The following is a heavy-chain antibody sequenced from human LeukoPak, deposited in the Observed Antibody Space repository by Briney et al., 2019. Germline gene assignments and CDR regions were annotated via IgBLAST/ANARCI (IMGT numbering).Heavy chain of an antibody. D-gene: IGHD3-22*01. J-gene: IGHJ4*02. CDR1: GFAFDDHG. CDR3: ARDPYDSSGYRTYYFDY. CDR2: INWNGGST. Sequence: GRSLRLSCAASGFAFDDHGMSWVRQAPGKGLEWVSGINWNGGSTGYADSVKGRFTISRDNAKNSLYLQMSSLRAEDTALYYCARDPYDSSGYRTYYFDYWGQGTLVTVSS. V-gene: IGHV3-20*04.